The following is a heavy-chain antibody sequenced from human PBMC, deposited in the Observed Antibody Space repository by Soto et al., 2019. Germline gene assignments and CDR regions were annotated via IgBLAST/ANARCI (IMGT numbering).Heavy chain of an antibody. CDR2: MYRSGST. D-gene: IGHD3-16*01. V-gene: IGHV4-4*09. CDR1: GDSVRNQY. Sequence: QVQMQESGPGLVKPSETLSLTCTVSGDSVRNQYWCWIRRPPGRGLEWIGYMYRSGSTKYNPSLKSRLTISVDTSKNQFSLKLSSVTAADTAVYYCARTLDYGHMDVWGKGTTVTVSS. CDR3: ARTLDYGHMDV. J-gene: IGHJ6*03.